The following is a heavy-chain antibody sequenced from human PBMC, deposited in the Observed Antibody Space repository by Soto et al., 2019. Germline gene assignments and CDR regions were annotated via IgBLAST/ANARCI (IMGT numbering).Heavy chain of an antibody. CDR1: GFTFDDYA. D-gene: IGHD3-9*01. CDR3: AKAGDYDILTGPLDY. CDR2: ISWNSGSI. V-gene: IGHV3-9*01. Sequence: GGSLRLSCAASGFTFDDYAMHWVRQAPGKGLEWVSGISWNSGSIGYADSVKGRFTISRDNAKNSLYLQMNSLRAEDTALYYCAKAGDYDILTGPLDYWGQGTLVTVSS. J-gene: IGHJ4*02.